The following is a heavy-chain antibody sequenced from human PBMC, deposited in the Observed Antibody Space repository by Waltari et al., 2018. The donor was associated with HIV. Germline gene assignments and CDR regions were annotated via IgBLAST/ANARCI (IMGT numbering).Heavy chain of an antibody. V-gene: IGHV6-1*02. J-gene: IGHJ4*02. D-gene: IGHD4-4*01. CDR3: ARDSNGLDY. Sequence: HVQLLQSGPGLVTSSQALSIPCAISGDSAPSARAARHWIRLPPSGGLEWLGRTYHRSKWFQLYAPSVRGRIRVDVDPSVNHFSLHLDSVTPDDTAVYYCARDSNGLDYWGQGTVVTVSS. CDR1: GDSAPSARAA. CDR2: TYHRSKWFQ.